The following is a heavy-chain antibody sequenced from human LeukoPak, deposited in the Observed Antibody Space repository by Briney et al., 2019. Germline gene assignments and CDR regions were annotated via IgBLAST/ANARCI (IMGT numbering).Heavy chain of an antibody. CDR1: GGSISSYY. CDR2: IYYSGST. J-gene: IGHJ3*02. D-gene: IGHD3-3*01. CDR3: ARGCVGYDFWSGYYPDAFDI. V-gene: IGHV4-59*01. Sequence: SETLSLTCTVSGGSISSYYWSWIRQPPGKGLEWIGYIYYSGSTNYNPSLKSRVTISVDTSKNQFSLKLSSVTAADTAVYYCARGCVGYDFWSGYYPDAFDIWGQGTMVTVSS.